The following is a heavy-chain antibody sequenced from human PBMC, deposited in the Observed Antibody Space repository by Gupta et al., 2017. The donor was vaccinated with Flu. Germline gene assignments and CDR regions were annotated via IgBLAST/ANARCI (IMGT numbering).Heavy chain of an antibody. Sequence: EVQLVESRGSLVQHGGSLTLSCAAYEFPCSGSTLTWVHHASGKGLEWIARIRPKRNKYATVYAGSVEGRFSISRDDSRNTAYLQMDSLKTEDTAVYYCTTRLIEMTFLGGRFDYWGQGALVTVSS. CDR1: EFPCSGST. D-gene: IGHD3-16*01. CDR3: TTRLIEMTFLGGRFDY. V-gene: IGHV3-73*02. CDR2: IRPKRNKYAT. J-gene: IGHJ4*02.